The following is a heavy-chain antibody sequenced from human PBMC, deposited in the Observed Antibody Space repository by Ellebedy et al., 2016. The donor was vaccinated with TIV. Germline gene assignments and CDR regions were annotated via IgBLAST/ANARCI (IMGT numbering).Heavy chain of an antibody. CDR2: ITAYNGNT. V-gene: IGHV1-18*01. J-gene: IGHJ4*02. Sequence: AASVKVSCKASGYTFTSFGGSWARQAPGQGREWMGWITAYNGNTNYAQKFQGRVTMTTDTFTNTAYMELRSLRSDNTAVYYCARDGYYSSGSDWGQGTLVTVSS. CDR1: GYTFTSFG. CDR3: ARDGYYSSGSD. D-gene: IGHD3-10*01.